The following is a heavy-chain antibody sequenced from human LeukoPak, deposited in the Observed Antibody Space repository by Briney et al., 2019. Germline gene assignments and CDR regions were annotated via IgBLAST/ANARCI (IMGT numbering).Heavy chain of an antibody. CDR3: AGPTGGGREDAFDI. CDR2: IYHSGST. V-gene: IGHV4-38-2*02. D-gene: IGHD3-16*01. J-gene: IGHJ3*02. CDR1: GYSISSGYC. Sequence: SETLSLTCTVSGYSISSGYCWGWIRQPPGKGLEWIGSIYHSGSTYYNPSLKSRVTISVDTSKNQFSLKLSSVTAADTAVYYCAGPTGGGREDAFDIWGQGTMVTVSS.